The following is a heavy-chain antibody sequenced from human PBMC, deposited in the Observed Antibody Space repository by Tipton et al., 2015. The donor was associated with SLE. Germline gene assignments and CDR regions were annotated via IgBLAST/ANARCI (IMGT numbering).Heavy chain of an antibody. D-gene: IGHD1-26*01. V-gene: IGHV5-51*01. J-gene: IGHJ5*02. CDR1: GYTFTDYA. CDR2: IYPGDSDT. Sequence: QLVQSGPEVKKPGASVKVSCKASGYTFTDYAIHWVRQMPGKGLEWMGIIYPGDSDTRYSPSFQGQVTISADKSISTAYLKWSSLKASDTAMYYCARHEMGATSWFDPWGQGTLVTVSS. CDR3: ARHEMGATSWFDP.